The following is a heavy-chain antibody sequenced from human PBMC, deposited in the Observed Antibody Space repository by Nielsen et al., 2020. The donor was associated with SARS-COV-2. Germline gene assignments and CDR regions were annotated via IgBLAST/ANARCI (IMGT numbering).Heavy chain of an antibody. Sequence: SETLSLTCAVSGGSISSNNWWSWVRQPPGKGLEWIGEIYHSGSTNYNPSLKSRVTISVDKSKNQFSLKLSSVTAADTAVYYCARVDSSGWYGRDYYGMDVWGQGTTVTVSS. CDR2: IYHSGST. CDR1: GGSISSNNW. J-gene: IGHJ6*02. V-gene: IGHV4-4*02. D-gene: IGHD6-19*01. CDR3: ARVDSSGWYGRDYYGMDV.